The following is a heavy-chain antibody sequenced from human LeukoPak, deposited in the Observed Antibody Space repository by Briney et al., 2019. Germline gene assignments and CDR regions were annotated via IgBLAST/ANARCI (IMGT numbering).Heavy chain of an antibody. Sequence: GGSLRLSCAASGFTFSSYAMHWVRQAPGKGLEWVAVISYDGSNKYYADSVKGRFTISRDNAKNSLYLQMNSLRAEDTAVYYCARDGGSSWYRPVVASVGYYFDYWGQGTLVTVSS. CDR2: ISYDGSNK. V-gene: IGHV3-30-3*01. J-gene: IGHJ4*02. CDR3: ARDGGSSWYRPVVASVGYYFDY. D-gene: IGHD6-13*01. CDR1: GFTFSSYA.